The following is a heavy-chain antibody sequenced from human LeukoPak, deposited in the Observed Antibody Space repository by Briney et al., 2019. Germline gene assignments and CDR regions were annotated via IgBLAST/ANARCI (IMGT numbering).Heavy chain of an antibody. CDR3: ASWVGAARYYFDY. CDR2: IKQDGSEK. V-gene: IGHV3-7*01. Sequence: GGSLRLSCAASGFTFSSYWMSWVRQAPGKGLEWVANIKQDGSEKYYVDSVKGRFTISRDNAKNSLYLQMNSLRAEDTAVYYCASWVGAARYYFDYWGQGTLVTVSS. D-gene: IGHD2-15*01. CDR1: GFTFSSYW. J-gene: IGHJ4*02.